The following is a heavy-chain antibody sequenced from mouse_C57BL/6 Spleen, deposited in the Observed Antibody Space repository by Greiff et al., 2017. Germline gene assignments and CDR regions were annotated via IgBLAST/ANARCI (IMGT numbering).Heavy chain of an antibody. CDR1: GYTFTSYW. Sequence: QVQLQQPGAELVMPGASVKLSCKASGYTFTSYWMHWVKQRPGQGLEWIGEIDPSASYTNYNQKFKGKSTLTVDKSSSTAYMQLSSLTSEDSAVYYCARSPFITTVVAHYAMDYWGQGTSVTVSS. V-gene: IGHV1-69*01. CDR2: IDPSASYT. D-gene: IGHD1-1*01. CDR3: ARSPFITTVVAHYAMDY. J-gene: IGHJ4*01.